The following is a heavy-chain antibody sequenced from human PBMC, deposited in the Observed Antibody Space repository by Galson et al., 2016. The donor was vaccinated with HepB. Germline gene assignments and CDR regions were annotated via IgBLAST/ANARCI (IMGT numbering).Heavy chain of an antibody. CDR1: GFTFSNHY. D-gene: IGHD4-17*01. Sequence: SLRLSCAGSGFTFSNHYMHWVRQAPGKGLVWVSRINSDGSNANYADSVKGRFTISRDNARNTLYLHVNSLRAEDVAVYYCARENGDYLFIDYWGQGTLVTVSS. V-gene: IGHV3-74*01. CDR2: INSDGSNA. CDR3: ARENGDYLFIDY. J-gene: IGHJ4*02.